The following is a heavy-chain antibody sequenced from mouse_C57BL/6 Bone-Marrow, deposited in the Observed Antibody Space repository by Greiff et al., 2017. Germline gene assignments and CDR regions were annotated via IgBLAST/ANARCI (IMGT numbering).Heavy chain of an antibody. CDR1: GFTFSSYA. J-gene: IGHJ4*01. Sequence: EVKLEESGGGLVKPGGSLKLSCAASGFTFSSYAMSWVRQTPEKRLEWVATISDGGSYTYYPDNVKGRFTISRDNAKNNLYLQMSHLKSEDTAMYYCARRSSFPYYYAMDYWGQGTSVTVSS. D-gene: IGHD1-1*01. CDR2: ISDGGSYT. CDR3: ARRSSFPYYYAMDY. V-gene: IGHV5-4*03.